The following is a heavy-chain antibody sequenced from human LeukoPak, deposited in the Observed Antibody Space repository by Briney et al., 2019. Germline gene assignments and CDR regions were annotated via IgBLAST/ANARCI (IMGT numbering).Heavy chain of an antibody. CDR3: ARDVEARISAAGTFDY. V-gene: IGHV3-23*01. Sequence: GGSLRLSCAASGLTFSNYAMSWVRQAPGKGLEWVSVISGLGGSTYYADSVKGRFAISRDNSKSTLWLQMNSLRADDTAIYYCARDVEARISAAGTFDYWGQGPLVTVSS. CDR1: GLTFSNYA. J-gene: IGHJ4*02. D-gene: IGHD6-13*01. CDR2: ISGLGGST.